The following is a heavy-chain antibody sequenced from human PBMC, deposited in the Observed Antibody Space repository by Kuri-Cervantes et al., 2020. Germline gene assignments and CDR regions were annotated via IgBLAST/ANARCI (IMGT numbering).Heavy chain of an antibody. D-gene: IGHD5-24*01. J-gene: IGHJ3*02. Sequence: ASVKVSCKASGYTFTSYAMNWVRQAPGQGLEWMGWINTNTGNPTYAQGFTGRFVFSLDTSVNTAYLQISSLKAEDTAVYYCARGGSSPRLEKRSAFDIWGQGTMVTVSS. V-gene: IGHV7-4-1*02. CDR3: ARGGSSPRLEKRSAFDI. CDR2: INTNTGNP. CDR1: GYTFTSYA.